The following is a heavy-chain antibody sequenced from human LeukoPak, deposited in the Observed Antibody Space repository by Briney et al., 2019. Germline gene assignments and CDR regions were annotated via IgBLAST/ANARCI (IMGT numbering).Heavy chain of an antibody. D-gene: IGHD6-19*01. CDR1: GYTFTGYY. CDR3: ARGHDSSGLYPWVPDF. V-gene: IGHV1-2*02. J-gene: IGHJ4*02. Sequence: ASVKVSCKASGYTFTGYYIHWVRQAPGRGLEWMGWMNPKSGGTNFTQSLQGRVTLTRDTSRSTAYMELNTLRSDDTAVYYCARGHDSSGLYPWVPDFWGQGTLVTVSS. CDR2: MNPKSGGT.